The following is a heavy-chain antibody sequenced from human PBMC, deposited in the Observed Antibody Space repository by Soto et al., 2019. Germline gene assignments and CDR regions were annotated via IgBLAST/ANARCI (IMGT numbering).Heavy chain of an antibody. Sequence: QVQLQESGPGLVKPSQTLSLTCTVSGGSISSGGYYWSWIRQHPGKGREWIGYIYYSGSTYYNPSLQSRVXXAXDXXKNQFSLKLSSVTAADTAVYYCARDAIEDGDGEGYWGQGTLVTVSS. J-gene: IGHJ4*02. CDR2: IYYSGST. V-gene: IGHV4-31*03. CDR1: GGSISSGGYY. CDR3: ARDAIEDGDGEGY. D-gene: IGHD4-17*01.